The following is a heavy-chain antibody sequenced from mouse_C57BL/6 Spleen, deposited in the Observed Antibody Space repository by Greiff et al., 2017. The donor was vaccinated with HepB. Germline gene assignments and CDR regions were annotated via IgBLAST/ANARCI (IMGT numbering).Heavy chain of an antibody. CDR3: AGSRGITPFDY. Sequence: QVQLQQSGAELVRPGTSVKVSCKASGYAFTNYLIEWVKQRPGQGLEWIGVINPGSGGTNYNEKFKGKATLTADKSSSTAYMQLSSLTSEDSAVYFCAGSRGITPFDYWGQGTTLTVSS. V-gene: IGHV1-54*01. J-gene: IGHJ2*01. CDR2: INPGSGGT. D-gene: IGHD1-1*01. CDR1: GYAFTNYL.